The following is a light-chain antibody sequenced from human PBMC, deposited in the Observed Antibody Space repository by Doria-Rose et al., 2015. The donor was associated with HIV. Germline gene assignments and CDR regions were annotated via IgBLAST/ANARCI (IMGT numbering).Light chain of an antibody. J-gene: IGKJ5*01. V-gene: IGKV3-15*01. Sequence: EVVLTQSPETLSVSPGESATLSCRASQSDSTDLAWYQHKPGQAPRLLIWGASTRATGIPVRLSGSGSGTEFTLTISSLQSEDFAIYFCHQYNNWPTFGQGTRLDIK. CDR3: HQYNNWPT. CDR1: QSDSTD. CDR2: GAS.